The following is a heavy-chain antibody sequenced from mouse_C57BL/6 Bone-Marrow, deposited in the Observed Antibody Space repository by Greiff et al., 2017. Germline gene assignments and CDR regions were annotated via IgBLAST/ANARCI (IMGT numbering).Heavy chain of an antibody. Sequence: QVQLQQPGAELVKPGASVKMSCKASGYTFTSYWITWVKQRPGQGLEGIGDIYPGSGSTNYNEKFKSKATLTVDTSSSTAYMQLSSLTSEDSAVYYCARFGNYVRYSMDYWGQGTSVTVSS. CDR3: ARFGNYVRYSMDY. CDR1: GYTFTSYW. CDR2: IYPGSGST. D-gene: IGHD2-1*01. J-gene: IGHJ4*01. V-gene: IGHV1-55*01.